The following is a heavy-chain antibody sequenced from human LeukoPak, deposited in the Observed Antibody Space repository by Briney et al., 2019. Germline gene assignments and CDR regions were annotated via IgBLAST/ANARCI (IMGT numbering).Heavy chain of an antibody. Sequence: GGSLRLSCAASGFTFSTYRMSWVRQAPGKGLEWVSYISSTGSTIYYADSVKGRFTISRDNAKNSLYLQMNSLRAEDTAVYYCARDGGVLRFLEWFAYYYYMDVWGKGTTVTVSS. CDR1: GFTFSTYR. CDR3: ARDGGVLRFLEWFAYYYYMDV. V-gene: IGHV3-48*04. D-gene: IGHD3-3*01. CDR2: ISSTGSTI. J-gene: IGHJ6*03.